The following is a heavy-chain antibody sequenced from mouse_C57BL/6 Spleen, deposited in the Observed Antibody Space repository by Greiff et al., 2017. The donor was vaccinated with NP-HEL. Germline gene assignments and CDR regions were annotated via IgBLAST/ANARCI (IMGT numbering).Heavy chain of an antibody. D-gene: IGHD1-1*01. Sequence: VQLQQSGAELARPGASVKMSCKASGYTFTSYTMHWVKQRPGQGLEWIGYINPSSGYTKYNQKVKDKATLTADKSSSTAYMQLSSLTYEDSAVYYCARLGHLGSSLDYAIDYWGQGTSVTVAS. V-gene: IGHV1-4*01. CDR3: ARLGHLGSSLDYAIDY. J-gene: IGHJ4*01. CDR1: GYTFTSYT. CDR2: INPSSGYT.